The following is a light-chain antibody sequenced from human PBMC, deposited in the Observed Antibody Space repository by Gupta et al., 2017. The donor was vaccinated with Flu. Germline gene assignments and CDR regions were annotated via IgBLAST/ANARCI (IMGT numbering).Light chain of an antibody. V-gene: IGLV1-44*01. Sequence: VTISCSGGSSNIGSNVVSWYYQLPATAPPILIFYDNQRPSAVPARFFCATSWTSASPVTSARQHEDEAADYCSESDDSIQGRVVFGGGTKLTVL. CDR2: YDN. CDR1: SSNIGSNV. CDR3: SESDDSIQGRVV. J-gene: IGLJ2*01.